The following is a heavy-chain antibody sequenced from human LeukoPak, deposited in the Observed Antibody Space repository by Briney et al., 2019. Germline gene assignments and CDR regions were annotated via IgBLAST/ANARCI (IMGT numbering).Heavy chain of an antibody. Sequence: PGGSLRLSCAASGFTFNYSWMSWVRQAPGKGLEWVANTKQHGSEKHYVDSVKGRFTISRDNAKNSLYLQMNSLRAEDTAVYYCARVGIDYLASYHFDFWGQGTLVTVSS. CDR3: ARVGIDYLASYHFDF. J-gene: IGHJ4*02. CDR2: TKQHGSEK. V-gene: IGHV3-7*01. D-gene: IGHD2/OR15-2a*01. CDR1: GFTFNYSW.